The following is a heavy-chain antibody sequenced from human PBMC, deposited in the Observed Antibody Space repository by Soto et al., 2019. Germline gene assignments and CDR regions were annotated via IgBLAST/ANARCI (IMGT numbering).Heavy chain of an antibody. CDR2: IIPIFGTA. D-gene: IGHD3-3*01. CDR1: GGTFSSYA. CDR3: ARGWGSGYLEGGQGY. V-gene: IGHV1-69*12. Sequence: QVPLVQSGAEVKKPGSSVKVSCKASGGTFSSYAISWVRQAPGQGLEWMGGIIPIFGTANYAQKFQGRVTITADESRSTAYMELSSVRSEDTAGYYCARGWGSGYLEGGQGYWGQGTLVTVSS. J-gene: IGHJ4*02.